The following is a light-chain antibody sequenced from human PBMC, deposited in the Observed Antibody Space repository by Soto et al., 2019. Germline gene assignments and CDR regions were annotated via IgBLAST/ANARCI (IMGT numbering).Light chain of an antibody. V-gene: IGLV2-8*01. Sequence: QSALTQPPSASGSPGQSVTISCTGTSSDVGGYNYVSWYQRHPGKAPKLMIYDVSKRPSGVPDRFSGSKSGNTASLTVSGLKAEDEADYYCSSYAGSNNFVFGGGTKLTVL. CDR1: SSDVGGYNY. CDR3: SSYAGSNNFV. J-gene: IGLJ3*02. CDR2: DVS.